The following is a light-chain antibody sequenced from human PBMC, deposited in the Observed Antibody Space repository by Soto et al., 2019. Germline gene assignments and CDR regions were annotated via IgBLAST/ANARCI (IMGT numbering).Light chain of an antibody. CDR2: TTS. CDR1: QSINNR. CDR3: QQSYSSPHT. V-gene: IGKV1-39*01. J-gene: IGKJ2*01. Sequence: DIQMTQSPSPLSASAGDRVTITCRASQSINNRLNWYQQKPGRAPKLLIYTTSSLLSGVPSRFSGSGAGTDFTLTISSLQPEDFATYYCQQSYSSPHTFGQGTTLEIK.